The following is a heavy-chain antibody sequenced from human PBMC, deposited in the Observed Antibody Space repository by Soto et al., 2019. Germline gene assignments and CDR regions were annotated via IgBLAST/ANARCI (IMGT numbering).Heavy chain of an antibody. D-gene: IGHD1-20*01. CDR2: ISYDGSNK. V-gene: IGHV3-30*18. CDR1: GFTFSSYG. J-gene: IGHJ4*02. CDR3: AKDLITGTDGVFDY. Sequence: PGGSLRLSCAASGFTFSSYGMHWVRQAPGKGLEWVAVISYDGSNKYYADSVKGRFTISRDNSKNTLYLQMNSLRAEDTAVYYCAKDLITGTDGVFDYWGQGTLVTVSS.